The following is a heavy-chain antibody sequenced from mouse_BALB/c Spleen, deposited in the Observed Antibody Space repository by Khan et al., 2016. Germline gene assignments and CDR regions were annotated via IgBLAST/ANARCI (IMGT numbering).Heavy chain of an antibody. D-gene: IGHD1-1*01. J-gene: IGHJ2*01. CDR3: ARDRYYGTSYFDY. Sequence: QVQLKESGPGLVAPSQSLSITCTVSGFSLTTYGVHWVRQPPGKGLEWLGVIWAGGSTNYNSALMSRLSIRKDNSKSQVFLKMNSLQTDDTATSYSARDRYYGTSYFDYWGQGTTLTVSS. CDR2: IWAGGST. CDR1: GFSLTTYG. V-gene: IGHV2-9*02.